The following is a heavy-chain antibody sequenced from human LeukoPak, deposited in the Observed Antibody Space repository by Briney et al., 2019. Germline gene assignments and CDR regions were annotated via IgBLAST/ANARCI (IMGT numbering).Heavy chain of an antibody. V-gene: IGHV4-59*01. CDR1: GGSISSYY. D-gene: IGHD2-15*01. CDR3: ASGGYCSSGSCYPNWFDP. J-gene: IGHJ5*02. Sequence: SETLSLTCTVSGGSISSYYWSWIRQPPGKGLEWIGYISYSGSTNYNPSLKSRVSISIDTSKNQFSLKLSSVTAADTAVYYCASGGYCSSGSCYPNWFDPWGQGTLVTVSS. CDR2: ISYSGST.